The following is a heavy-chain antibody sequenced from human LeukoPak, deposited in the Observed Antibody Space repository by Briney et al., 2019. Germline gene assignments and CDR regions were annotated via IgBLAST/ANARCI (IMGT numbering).Heavy chain of an antibody. J-gene: IGHJ4*02. V-gene: IGHV3-48*04. CDR3: ARDRTTVTTRSRYFDY. Sequence: GGTLRLSCAASGFTFSSYGMSWVRQAPGKGLEWVSYISSTGSSIYYTDSVKGRFTISRDNAKNSLYLQMNSLRAEDTAVYYCARDRTTVTTRSRYFDYWGQGTLVTVSS. CDR1: GFTFSSYG. CDR2: ISSTGSSI. D-gene: IGHD4-17*01.